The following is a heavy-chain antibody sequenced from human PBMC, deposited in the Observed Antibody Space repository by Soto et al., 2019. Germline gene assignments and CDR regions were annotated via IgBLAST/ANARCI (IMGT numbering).Heavy chain of an antibody. J-gene: IGHJ6*02. CDR1: GFALSRYW. V-gene: IGHV3-74*01. CDR3: ARSLWSPYFYYGLDA. D-gene: IGHD2-21*01. Sequence: GGSLRLSCVASGFALSRYWMYWVRHVPGKGLVWVSHINSGGNITPYADSVRGRFTISRDNSKNTLYLDMHSLTTDDTAVYFCARSLWSPYFYYGLDAWGHGTTVTVSS. CDR2: INSGGNIT.